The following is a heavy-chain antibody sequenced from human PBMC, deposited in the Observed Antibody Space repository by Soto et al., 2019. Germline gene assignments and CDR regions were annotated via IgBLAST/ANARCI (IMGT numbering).Heavy chain of an antibody. CDR1: GYSFTSYW. CDR2: TYPGDSDT. CDR3: ARVTYCGGDCFSYNYYYYYGMDV. J-gene: IGHJ6*02. Sequence: GESLKISCKGSGYSFTSYWIGWVRQMPGKGLEWMGITYPGDSDTRYSPSFQGQVTISADKSISTAYLQWSSLKASDTAMYYCARVTYCGGDCFSYNYYYYYGMDVWGQGTTVTVSS. D-gene: IGHD2-21*02. V-gene: IGHV5-51*01.